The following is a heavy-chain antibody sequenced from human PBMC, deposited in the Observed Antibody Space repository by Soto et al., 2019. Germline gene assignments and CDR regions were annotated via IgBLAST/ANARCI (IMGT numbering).Heavy chain of an antibody. Sequence: SETLSLTCTVSGCSISSYYWSWIRQPPGKGLEWIGYIYYSGSTNYNPSLKSRVTISVDTSKNQFSLKLSSVTAADTAVYYCASHYRRRGWEWATEPLFDYWGQGTLVTISS. CDR2: IYYSGST. D-gene: IGHD6-19*01. V-gene: IGHV4-59*01. CDR1: GCSISSYY. J-gene: IGHJ4*02. CDR3: ASHYRRRGWEWATEPLFDY.